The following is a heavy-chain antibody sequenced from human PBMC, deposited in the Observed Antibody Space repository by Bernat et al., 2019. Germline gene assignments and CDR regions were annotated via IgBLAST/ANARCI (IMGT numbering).Heavy chain of an antibody. D-gene: IGHD2-2*01. CDR2: IYYSGST. J-gene: IGHJ3*02. CDR1: GGSISSSSYY. V-gene: IGHV4-39*01. CDR3: ARLGYCSSTSCYAFDI. Sequence: QVQLQQWGAGLLKPSETLSLTCTVSGGSISSSSYYWGWIRQPPGKGLEWIGSIYYSGSTYYNPSLKSRVTISVDTSKNQFSLKLSSVTAADTAVYYCARLGYCSSTSCYAFDIWGQGTMVTVSS.